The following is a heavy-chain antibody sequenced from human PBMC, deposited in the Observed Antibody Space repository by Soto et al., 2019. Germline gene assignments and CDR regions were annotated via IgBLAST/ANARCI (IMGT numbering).Heavy chain of an antibody. CDR2: IFYSGST. CDR1: GGSISDYY. V-gene: IGHV4-59*01. CDR3: ARGLAPFYDSSGFSNWFEP. D-gene: IGHD3-22*01. J-gene: IGHJ5*02. Sequence: SETLSLTCTVSGGSISDYYWSWMRQVPGKRLEWIGCIFYSGSTRYNPSLKSRVTMSVDTSMNQFFLKMTSVTAADTAVYYCARGLAPFYDSSGFSNWFEPWGQGTLVT.